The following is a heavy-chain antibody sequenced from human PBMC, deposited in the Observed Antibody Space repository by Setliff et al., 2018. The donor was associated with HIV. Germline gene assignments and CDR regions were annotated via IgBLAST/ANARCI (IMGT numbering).Heavy chain of an antibody. Sequence: ASVKVSCKASGGTFSAYAVNWVRQAPGQGLEWMGRIISILGTPNYSHKFQGRVTITADKSTTTTYMELSSLRSDDTAIYYCARDFHVLGYCSADSCPYDASXVWGQGTMVTVSS. CDR3: ARDFHVLGYCSADSCPYDASXV. CDR1: GGTFSAYA. J-gene: IGHJ3*01. CDR2: IISILGTP. D-gene: IGHD2-15*01. V-gene: IGHV1-69*04.